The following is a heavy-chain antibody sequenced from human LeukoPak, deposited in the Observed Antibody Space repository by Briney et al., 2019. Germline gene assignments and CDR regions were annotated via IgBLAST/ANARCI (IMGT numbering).Heavy chain of an antibody. CDR3: DY. J-gene: IGHJ4*02. Sequence: SETLSLTCTVSGGSINSYYWGWVRRPAGKGLEWIGRIYTTGTTNCSPSLKSRLTMSLDTSKNQFSLKFCGRQGYTASYYFVDYWSQGTLVTVSS. CDR2: IYTTGTT. D-gene: IGHD3-10*01. V-gene: IGHV4-4*07. CDR1: GGSINSYY.